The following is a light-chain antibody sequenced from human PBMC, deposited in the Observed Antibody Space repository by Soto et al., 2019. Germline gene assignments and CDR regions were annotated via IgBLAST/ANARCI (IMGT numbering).Light chain of an antibody. CDR3: GTWDSSLV. CDR2: ENN. J-gene: IGLJ2*01. Sequence: QSVLTQPPSVSAAPGQKVTISCSGSSSNIGNNYVSWYQQLPGTAPKLLIYENNKRPSGIPDRFSGSKSGTSATLGITGLQTGYEADYYCGTWDSSLVFGGGTKLTVL. V-gene: IGLV1-51*02. CDR1: SSNIGNNY.